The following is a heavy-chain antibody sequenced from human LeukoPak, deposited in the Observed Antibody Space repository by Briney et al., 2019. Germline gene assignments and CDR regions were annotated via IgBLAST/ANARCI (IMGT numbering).Heavy chain of an antibody. D-gene: IGHD3-10*01. CDR3: ARGVRAYDRVGYFDY. J-gene: IGHJ4*02. V-gene: IGHV4-38-2*02. Sequence: SETLSLTCTVSGYSISSSYYWGWIRQPPGKGLEWIGSIYYSGSTYYNPSLKSRVTISVDTSKNQFSLKLSSVTAADTAVYYCARGVRAYDRVGYFDYWGQGTLVTVSS. CDR1: GYSISSSYY. CDR2: IYYSGST.